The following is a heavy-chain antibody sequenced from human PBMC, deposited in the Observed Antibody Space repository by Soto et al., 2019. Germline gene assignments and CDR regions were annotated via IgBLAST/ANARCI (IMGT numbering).Heavy chain of an antibody. CDR2: ISWNSGGI. J-gene: IGHJ4*02. CDR1: GFTFDDYA. D-gene: IGHD3-9*01. Sequence: EVQLVESGGGLVQPDRSLRLSCAASGFTFDDYAMHWVRQGPGKGLEWVSGISWNSGGIGYADSVKGRFTISRDNATNSLYLQMDRLRPEDTSFYYCAKSPHDILIGSAFDYWGQGTLVTVSS. CDR3: AKSPHDILIGSAFDY. V-gene: IGHV3-9*01.